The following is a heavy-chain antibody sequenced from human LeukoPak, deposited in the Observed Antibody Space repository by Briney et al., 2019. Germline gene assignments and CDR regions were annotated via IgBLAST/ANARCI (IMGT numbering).Heavy chain of an antibody. Sequence: GGSLRLSCAASGFTFSSYSMNWVRQAPGKGLEWASSISSSSSYIYYADSVKGRFTISRDNAKNSLYLQMNSLRAEDTAVYYCARDYCSGDSCYYSDYWGQGTLVTVSS. D-gene: IGHD2-15*01. CDR2: ISSSSSYI. J-gene: IGHJ4*02. CDR1: GFTFSSYS. V-gene: IGHV3-21*01. CDR3: ARDYCSGDSCYYSDY.